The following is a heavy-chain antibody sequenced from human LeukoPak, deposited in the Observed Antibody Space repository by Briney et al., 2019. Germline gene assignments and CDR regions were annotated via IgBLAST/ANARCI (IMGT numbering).Heavy chain of an antibody. CDR2: VFYSGTT. V-gene: IGHV4-39*07. CDR3: ARGGYQQTSTFDF. CDR1: GDSISSSPYY. J-gene: IGHJ4*02. D-gene: IGHD5-18*01. Sequence: PSETLSLTCAVSGDSISSSPYYWVWIRQPPGKGLEWLGGVFYSGTTYYNPSLKSRVTISVDTSKNQFSLQLRSVTAADTAVYYCARGGYQQTSTFDFWGQGTLVTVSS.